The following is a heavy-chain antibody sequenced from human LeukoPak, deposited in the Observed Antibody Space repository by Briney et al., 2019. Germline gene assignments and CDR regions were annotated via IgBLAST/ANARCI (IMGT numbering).Heavy chain of an antibody. J-gene: IGHJ4*01. V-gene: IGHV4-34*01. CDR2: IYYSGTT. Sequence: SETLSLTCDVYGGSFSNYYWGWIRQTPGKGLEWIGSIYYSGTTYYNPSLKSRVTISVDTSKNQFSLNLSSVTDADTSVYYCARLIMSSYGHDNWGHGTPVTVSS. CDR1: GGSFSNYY. CDR3: ARLIMSSYGHDN. D-gene: IGHD3-10*01.